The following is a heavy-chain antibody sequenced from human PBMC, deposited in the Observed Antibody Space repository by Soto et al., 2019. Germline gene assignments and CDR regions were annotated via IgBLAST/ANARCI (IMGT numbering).Heavy chain of an antibody. CDR2: FDPEDGET. V-gene: IGHV1-24*01. J-gene: IGHJ5*02. D-gene: IGHD3-10*01. CDR1: GYTLTELS. Sequence: ASVKVSCKVSGYTLTELSMHWVRQAPGKGLEWMGGFDPEDGETIYAQKFQGRVTMTGDTSSDTAYMELSSLRSEDTAVYYCATKNSAGSMVRGNIITTIWFDPWGQGTLVTVSS. CDR3: ATKNSAGSMVRGNIITTIWFDP.